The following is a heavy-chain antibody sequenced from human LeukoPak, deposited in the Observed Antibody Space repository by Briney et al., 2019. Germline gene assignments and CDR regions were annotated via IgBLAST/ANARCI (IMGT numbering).Heavy chain of an antibody. CDR3: ARSSYYYDSSGYSDY. Sequence: SVKVSCKASGGTFISYAISWVPQAPGQGLEWMGRIIPIFGTANYAQKFQGRVTITTDESTSTAYMELSSLRSEDTAVYYCARSSYYYDSSGYSDYWGQGTLVTVSS. CDR1: GGTFISYA. CDR2: IIPIFGTA. D-gene: IGHD3-22*01. J-gene: IGHJ4*02. V-gene: IGHV1-69*05.